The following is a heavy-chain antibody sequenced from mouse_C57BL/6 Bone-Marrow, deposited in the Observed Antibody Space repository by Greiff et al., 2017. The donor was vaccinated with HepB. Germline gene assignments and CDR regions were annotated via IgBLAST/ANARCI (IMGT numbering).Heavy chain of an antibody. CDR2: IYPGDGDT. D-gene: IGHD2-5*01. CDR1: GYAFSSSW. Sequence: VQLQQSGPELVKPGASVKISCKASGYAFSSSWMNWVKQRPGKGLEWIGRIYPGDGDTNYNGKFKGKATLTADKSSGKGLEWIGRMYPGDGDTNYNGKCKGKATLTADKSSSTAYMQLSSLTSEDSAVYFCASYYYGSSLYAMDYWGQGTSVTVSS. V-gene: IGHV1-82*01. CDR3: GKCKGKATLTADKSSSTAYMQLSSLTSEDSAVYFCASYYYGSSLYAMDY. J-gene: IGHJ4*01.